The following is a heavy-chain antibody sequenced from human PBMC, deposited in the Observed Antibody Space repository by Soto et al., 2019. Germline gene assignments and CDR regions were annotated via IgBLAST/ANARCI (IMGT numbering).Heavy chain of an antibody. CDR1: GGSISSYY. Sequence: SETLSLTCTVSGGSISSYYWSWFRQPPGKGLEWIGYIYYSGSTNYNPSLKSRVTISVDTSKNQFSLKLSSVTAADTAVYYCARYRGGSFYFDYWGQGTLVTVSS. J-gene: IGHJ4*02. V-gene: IGHV4-59*01. CDR2: IYYSGST. CDR3: ARYRGGSFYFDY. D-gene: IGHD1-26*01.